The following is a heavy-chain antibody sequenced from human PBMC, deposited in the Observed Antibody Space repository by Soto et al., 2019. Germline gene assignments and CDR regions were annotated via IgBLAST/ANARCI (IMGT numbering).Heavy chain of an antibody. CDR1: GYTFIEYG. CDR2: ISVDNGST. Sequence: ASVKVSCKASGYTFIEYGIIWVRQAPGQGLEWMGWISVDNGSTNYAQKFRDRVVMTIDRSTTTAYMEMSSLRSDDTAVYYCARDGYGALPIDSWGQGTLVTVSS. J-gene: IGHJ4*02. CDR3: ARDGYGALPIDS. D-gene: IGHD4-17*01. V-gene: IGHV1-18*01.